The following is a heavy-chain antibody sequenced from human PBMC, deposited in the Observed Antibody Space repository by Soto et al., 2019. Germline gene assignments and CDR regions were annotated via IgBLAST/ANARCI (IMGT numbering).Heavy chain of an antibody. CDR2: ISSSSSTI. CDR1: GFTFSSYS. J-gene: IGHJ6*02. Sequence: GALRLSCAASGFTFSSYSMNWVRQAPGKGLEWVSYISSSSSTIYYADSVKGRFTISRDNAKNSLYLQMNSLRDEDTAVYYCTRPEYSSSSYGMDVWGQGTTVTVSS. V-gene: IGHV3-48*02. D-gene: IGHD6-6*01. CDR3: TRPEYSSSSYGMDV.